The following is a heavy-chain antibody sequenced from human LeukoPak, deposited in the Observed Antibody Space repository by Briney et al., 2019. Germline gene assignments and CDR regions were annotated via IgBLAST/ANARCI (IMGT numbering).Heavy chain of an antibody. D-gene: IGHD3-22*01. Sequence: ASVRVSCKASGYTFTSYAMHWVRQAPGQRLEWMGWINAGNGNTKYSQKFQGRVTITRDTSASTAYMELSSLRSEDTAVSSCASDFSGYYYYFDYWGQGTPVTVSS. CDR1: GYTFTSYA. J-gene: IGHJ4*02. V-gene: IGHV1-3*01. CDR2: INAGNGNT. CDR3: ASDFSGYYYYFDY.